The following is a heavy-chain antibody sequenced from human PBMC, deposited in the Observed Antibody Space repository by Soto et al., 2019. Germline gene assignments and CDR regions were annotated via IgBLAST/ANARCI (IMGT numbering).Heavy chain of an antibody. Sequence: QVQLVESGGGVVQPGRSLRLSCAASGFSFRSYAMHWVRQAPGKGLEWVGVMSYDGSDKDYADSVKGRFTISRDNSKNTLYLQMSSLRAEDTAVYYCARARLDTPALEYWGQGTLVTVSS. CDR1: GFSFRSYA. CDR2: MSYDGSDK. J-gene: IGHJ4*02. V-gene: IGHV3-30-3*01. D-gene: IGHD2-2*01. CDR3: ARARLDTPALEY.